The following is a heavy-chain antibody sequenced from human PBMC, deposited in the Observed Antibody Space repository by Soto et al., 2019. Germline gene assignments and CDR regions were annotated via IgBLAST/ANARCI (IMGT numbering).Heavy chain of an antibody. CDR2: IYYTGSA. Sequence: SETLSLTCTVSGGSISSTSYYWGWIRQPPGKGLEWIGNIYYTGSAFYNPSLKSRVTISVDTSKNQFSLRLSSVTAADTAVYYCARLFYDSSEHFDFWGQGTLVTVSS. CDR1: GGSISSTSYY. J-gene: IGHJ4*02. CDR3: ARLFYDSSEHFDF. D-gene: IGHD3-22*01. V-gene: IGHV4-39*01.